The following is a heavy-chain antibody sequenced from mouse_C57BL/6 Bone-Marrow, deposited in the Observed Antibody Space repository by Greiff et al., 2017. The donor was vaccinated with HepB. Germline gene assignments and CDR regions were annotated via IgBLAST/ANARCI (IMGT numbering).Heavy chain of an antibody. D-gene: IGHD3-2*02. Sequence: QVQLKQPGAELVMPGASVKLSCKASGYTFTSYWMHWVKQRPGQGLEWIGEIDPSDSYTNYNQKFKGKSTLTVDKSSSTAYMQLSSLTSEDSAVYYCARPLDSSGYVGFAYWGQGTLVTVSA. CDR2: IDPSDSYT. J-gene: IGHJ3*01. CDR1: GYTFTSYW. V-gene: IGHV1-69*01. CDR3: ARPLDSSGYVGFAY.